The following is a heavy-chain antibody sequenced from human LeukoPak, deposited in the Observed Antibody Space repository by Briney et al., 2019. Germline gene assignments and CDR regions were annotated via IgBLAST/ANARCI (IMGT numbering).Heavy chain of an antibody. Sequence: SETLSLTCAVSGYSISSGYYWGWIRPPPGKGLEWIGSIYHSGSTYYNPSLKGRVTISVDTSKNQFSLKLSSVTAADTAVYYCARVTTDYFDYWGQGTLITVSS. D-gene: IGHD4-17*01. CDR1: GYSISSGYY. J-gene: IGHJ4*02. CDR2: IYHSGST. V-gene: IGHV4-38-2*01. CDR3: ARVTTDYFDY.